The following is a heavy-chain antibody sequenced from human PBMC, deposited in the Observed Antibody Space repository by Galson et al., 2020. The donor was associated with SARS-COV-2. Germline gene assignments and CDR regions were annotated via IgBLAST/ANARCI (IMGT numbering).Heavy chain of an antibody. CDR3: AKDSWELRGGGDEGFDY. Sequence: GESLKISCAASGFTFSSYGMHWVRQAPGKGLEWVAVISYDGSNKYYADSVKGRFTISRDNSKNTLYLQMNSLRAEDTAVYYCAKDSWELRGGGDEGFDYWGQGTLVTVSS. CDR1: GFTFSSYG. J-gene: IGHJ4*02. D-gene: IGHD1-26*01. CDR2: ISYDGSNK. V-gene: IGHV3-30*18.